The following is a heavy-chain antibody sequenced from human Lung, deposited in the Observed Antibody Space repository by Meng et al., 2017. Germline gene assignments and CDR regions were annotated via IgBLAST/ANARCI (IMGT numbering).Heavy chain of an antibody. D-gene: IGHD1-1*01. Sequence: HLQKSGPGLLNPSDTLSLTCTVSGDSISTSPYFWAWIRQPPGRGLEWIGKIHYSGTVYHNPSLRSRISILVDTSKNQFSLRLNSVTAADTAVYYCARMESNLSEAFDIWGQGTMVTVAS. CDR3: ARMESNLSEAFDI. J-gene: IGHJ3*02. CDR2: IHYSGTV. CDR1: GDSISTSPYF. V-gene: IGHV4-39*07.